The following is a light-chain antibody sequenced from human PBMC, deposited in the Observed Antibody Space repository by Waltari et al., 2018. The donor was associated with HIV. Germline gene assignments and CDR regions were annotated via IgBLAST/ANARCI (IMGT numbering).Light chain of an antibody. Sequence: QSALTQPASVSGSPGQSITTSCAGTSSDVGGYNYVSWYQQHPGKDPKLMIYEVSNRPSWVSDRCSGSKSDNTASLTISGLQAGDEADYYCSAYTSSITLVFGGGTKLTVL. CDR1: SSDVGGYNY. CDR3: SAYTSSITLV. J-gene: IGLJ2*01. V-gene: IGLV2-14*01. CDR2: EVS.